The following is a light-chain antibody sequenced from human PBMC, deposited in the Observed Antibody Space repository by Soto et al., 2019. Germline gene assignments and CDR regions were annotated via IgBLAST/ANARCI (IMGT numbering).Light chain of an antibody. Sequence: EIVFTQSPGTLSLSPGERATLSCRASQSVSGSYLAWYQQKPGQAPRLLIYGASTRATGIPARFSGSGSGTEFTLTISSLQSEDFAVYYCQQYNNWPPTFGQGTKVDIK. CDR3: QQYNNWPPT. CDR1: QSVSGSY. CDR2: GAS. V-gene: IGKV3-15*01. J-gene: IGKJ1*01.